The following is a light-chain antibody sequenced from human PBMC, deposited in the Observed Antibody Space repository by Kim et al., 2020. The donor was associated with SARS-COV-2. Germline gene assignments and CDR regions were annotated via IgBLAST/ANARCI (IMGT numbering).Light chain of an antibody. V-gene: IGLV6-57*03. Sequence: GKPLTSPGTRSSGSIASNYVQWDQQRPGSAPTTVIYADNQRPSGVPDRFSGSIDSSSNSASLTISGLKTEDEADYYCQSYDSSNQVFGGGTQLTVL. J-gene: IGLJ2*01. CDR2: ADN. CDR1: SGSIASNY. CDR3: QSYDSSNQV.